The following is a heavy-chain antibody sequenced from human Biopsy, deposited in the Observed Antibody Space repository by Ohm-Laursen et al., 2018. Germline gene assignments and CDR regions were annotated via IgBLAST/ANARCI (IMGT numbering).Heavy chain of an antibody. Sequence: SDTLSLTCTVSGGSFTGHYWSWIRPPPGQGLEWIGHISYTGYTSYNASLKSRVTISVDTSRNHFSLRLSSLAAADTAVYYCARGSNDFGGLYFPRWGQGTLLTVSS. CDR2: ISYTGYT. CDR1: GGSFTGHY. J-gene: IGHJ4*02. CDR3: ARGSNDFGGLYFPR. D-gene: IGHD4-23*01. V-gene: IGHV4-59*11.